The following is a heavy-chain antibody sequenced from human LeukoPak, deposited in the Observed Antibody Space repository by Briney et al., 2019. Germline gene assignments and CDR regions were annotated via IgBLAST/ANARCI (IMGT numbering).Heavy chain of an antibody. Sequence: ASVKVSCKASGYTFTGYGISWVRQAPGQGLEWMGWISAYNSNTNYAQKLQGRVTMTTDTSTSTAYMELRSLRSDDTAVYYCARRRFFQNWFDPWGQGTLVTVSS. V-gene: IGHV1-18*01. J-gene: IGHJ5*02. CDR2: ISAYNSNT. CDR3: ARRRFFQNWFDP. D-gene: IGHD3-3*01. CDR1: GYTFTGYG.